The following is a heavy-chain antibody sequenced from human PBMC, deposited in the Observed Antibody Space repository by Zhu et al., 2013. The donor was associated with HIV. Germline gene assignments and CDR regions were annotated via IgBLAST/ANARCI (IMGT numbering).Heavy chain of an antibody. V-gene: IGHV4-59*12. CDR1: GGSIATYH. J-gene: IGHJ4*02. CDR3: ARGLIYDFWSGYSAFDY. D-gene: IGHD3-3*01. CDR2: IYYNGGT. Sequence: QVQLQESGPGLVRPSETLFLSCAVSGGSIATYHWSWVRQPPGEGLEWIANIYYNGGTNYNPSLKSRVTISRDTSRNQFSLKLSSVTAADTAVYYCARGLIYDFWSGYSAFDYWGQGTLVTVSS.